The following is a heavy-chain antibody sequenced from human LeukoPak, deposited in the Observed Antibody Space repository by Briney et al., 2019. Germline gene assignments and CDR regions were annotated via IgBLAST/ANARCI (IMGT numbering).Heavy chain of an antibody. Sequence: GGSLRLSCAASGFTFSSFAMSWVRQTPGKGLEWVSAISGNSGSTYYADSVKGRFTISRDNSKNTLYLQMNSLRAEDTAVYYCAKDLKQWLEYYFDYWGQGTLVTVSS. CDR1: GFTFSSFA. CDR2: ISGNSGST. J-gene: IGHJ4*02. D-gene: IGHD6-19*01. V-gene: IGHV3-23*01. CDR3: AKDLKQWLEYYFDY.